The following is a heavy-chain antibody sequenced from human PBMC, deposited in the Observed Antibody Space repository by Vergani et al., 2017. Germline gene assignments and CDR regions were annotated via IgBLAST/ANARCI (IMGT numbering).Heavy chain of an antibody. J-gene: IGHJ5*02. Sequence: QVQLQESGPGLVKPSETLSLTCTVSGGSISSYYWSWIRQPPGKGLEWIGYIYYSGSTNYNPSLKSRVTISVDTSKNQFSLKLSSVTAADTAVYYCAKGASGWYFEPENWFDPWGQGTLVTVSS. CDR1: GGSISSYY. CDR2: IYYSGST. V-gene: IGHV4-59*01. CDR3: AKGASGWYFEPENWFDP. D-gene: IGHD6-19*01.